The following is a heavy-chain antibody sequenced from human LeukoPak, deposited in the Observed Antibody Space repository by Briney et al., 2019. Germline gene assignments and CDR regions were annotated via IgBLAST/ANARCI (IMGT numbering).Heavy chain of an antibody. CDR2: IKQDGSEK. V-gene: IGHV3-7*01. J-gene: IGHJ4*02. CDR3: ARDRGYSTSLDY. Sequence: GGSLRLSCAASGFTFSSYSMNWVRQAPGKGLEWVANIKQDGSEKYYVDSVKGRFTISRDNAKNSLYLQMNSLRAEDTAVYYCARDRGYSTSLDYWGQGTLVTVSS. D-gene: IGHD5-18*01. CDR1: GFTFSSYS.